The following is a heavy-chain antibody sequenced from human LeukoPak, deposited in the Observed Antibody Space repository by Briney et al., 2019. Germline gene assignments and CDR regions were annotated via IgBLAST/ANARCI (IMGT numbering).Heavy chain of an antibody. J-gene: IGHJ4*02. V-gene: IGHV5-51*01. CDR2: IYHGDSDT. D-gene: IGHD2-21*01. CDR1: GYSFTSYW. CDR3: ARQPCAYCGGDCYRDY. Sequence: GESLTVTCKGSGYSFTSYWIGWVRQMPGKGLEWVGIIYHGDSDTRYRPSFQGRLTNSADHSISTSYLQWSSLKASDTAMYYCARQPCAYCGGDCYRDYWGQGTLVTVSS.